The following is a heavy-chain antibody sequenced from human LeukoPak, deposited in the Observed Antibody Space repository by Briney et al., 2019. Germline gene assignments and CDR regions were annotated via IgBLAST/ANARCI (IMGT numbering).Heavy chain of an antibody. V-gene: IGHV3-74*01. Sequence: GGSLRLSCAASGFTFSSYWMHWVRPAPGKGLGWVSRINSDGSSTSYADSVKGRFTISRDNAKNTLYLQMDSLRAEDTAVYYCAKSAIGSADGPCDYWGQGALVTVSS. D-gene: IGHD3-10*01. CDR1: GFTFSSYW. CDR2: INSDGSST. J-gene: IGHJ4*02. CDR3: AKSAIGSADGPCDY.